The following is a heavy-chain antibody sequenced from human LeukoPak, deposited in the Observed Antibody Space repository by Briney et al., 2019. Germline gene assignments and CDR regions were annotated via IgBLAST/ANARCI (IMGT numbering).Heavy chain of an antibody. CDR1: GGSFSGYY. CDR3: ARGRRYCSSTSCYRDRYYYYYGMDV. Sequence: SETLSLTCAVYGGSFSGYYWSWIRQPPGKGLEWIGEINHSGSTNYNPSLKSRVTISVDTSKNQFSLKLSSVTAADTAVYYCARGRRYCSSTSCYRDRYYYYYGMDVWGQGTTVTVSS. J-gene: IGHJ6*02. CDR2: INHSGST. D-gene: IGHD2-2*01. V-gene: IGHV4-34*01.